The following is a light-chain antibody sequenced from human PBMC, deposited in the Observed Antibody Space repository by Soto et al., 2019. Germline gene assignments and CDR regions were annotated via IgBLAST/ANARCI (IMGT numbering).Light chain of an antibody. CDR2: GAS. Sequence: DIILTQSPAIVSVSPGERATLSCRASRSVSTNLAWYQHKHGQAPRLLIYGASTRVTDIPPRFSGSGSGTEFTLTIXXLKSXDFGXYYCQQYDKTVPPVTFGXXXKV. CDR1: RSVSTN. V-gene: IGKV3-15*01. J-gene: IGKJ4*01. CDR3: QQYDKTVPPVT.